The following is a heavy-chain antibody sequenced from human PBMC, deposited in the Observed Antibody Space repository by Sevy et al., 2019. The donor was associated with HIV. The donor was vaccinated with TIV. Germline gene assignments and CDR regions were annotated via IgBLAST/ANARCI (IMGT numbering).Heavy chain of an antibody. CDR2: RSYDGSNE. Sequence: GGSLRLSCAASGFSFSSYGMHWVRQAPGKGLEWVAVRSYDGSNEYYSDSVKGRFTISRDNSKNTLYLQMNSLRAEDTAVYYCAKDRGQLLYYGMYVWGQGTTVTVSS. D-gene: IGHD2-2*01. CDR3: AKDRGQLLYYGMYV. J-gene: IGHJ6*02. V-gene: IGHV3-30*18. CDR1: GFSFSSYG.